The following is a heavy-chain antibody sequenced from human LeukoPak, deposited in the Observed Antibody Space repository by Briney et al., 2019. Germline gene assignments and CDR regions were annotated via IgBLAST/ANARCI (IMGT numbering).Heavy chain of an antibody. Sequence: GGSLRLSCAASGFTFSSYGMHWVRQAPGKGLEWVAVISYDGSNKYYADSVKGRFTISRDNSKNTLYLQMNSLRAEDTAVYYCARAAIVVVVAATPVWFDPWGQGTLVTVSS. CDR1: GFTFSSYG. V-gene: IGHV3-30*03. D-gene: IGHD2-15*01. CDR3: ARAAIVVVVAATPVWFDP. CDR2: ISYDGSNK. J-gene: IGHJ5*02.